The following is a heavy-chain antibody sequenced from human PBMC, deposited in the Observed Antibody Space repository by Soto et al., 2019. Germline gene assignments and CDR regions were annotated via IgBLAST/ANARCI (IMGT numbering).Heavy chain of an antibody. D-gene: IGHD1-7*01. V-gene: IGHV3-64D*06. J-gene: IGHJ6*02. CDR2: IGANAGVT. CDR3: ARDMLRWTGTTRGYYYYGMDV. CDR1: GFRFSNYA. Sequence: GGSLRLSCSASGFRFSNYALYWVRQAPGNGLHFVSAIGANAGVTYYAESVKDRFTISRDNSKNTLYLQMIGLRADDTAVYYCARDMLRWTGTTRGYYYYGMDVWGQGTTVTVSS.